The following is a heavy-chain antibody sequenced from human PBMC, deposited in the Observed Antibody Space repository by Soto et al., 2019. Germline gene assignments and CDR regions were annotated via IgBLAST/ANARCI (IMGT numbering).Heavy chain of an antibody. D-gene: IGHD3-3*01. Sequence: SETLSLTCTVSGGSISSSIYYWGWIRQPPGKGLEWIGSIYYSGSTYYNPSLKSRVTISVDTSKNQFSLKLRSLRSDDTAVYYCARDSALGFWSGYLSWFDPWGQGTLVTVSS. CDR1: GGSISSSIYY. V-gene: IGHV4-39*07. J-gene: IGHJ5*02. CDR2: IYYSGST. CDR3: ARDSALGFWSGYLSWFDP.